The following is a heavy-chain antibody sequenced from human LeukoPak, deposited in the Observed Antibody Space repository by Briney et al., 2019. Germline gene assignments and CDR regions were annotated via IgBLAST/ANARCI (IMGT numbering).Heavy chain of an antibody. J-gene: IGHJ4*02. V-gene: IGHV4-30-4*01. CDR1: GGSISSGDYY. CDR2: IYYSGST. Sequence: SETLSLTCTVSGGSISSGDYYWSWIRQPPGKGLEWIGYIYYSGSTYYNPSLKSRVTISVDTSKNQFSLKLSSVTAADTAVYYCAGGFGCSSTSCNDYWGQGTLVTVSS. D-gene: IGHD2-2*01. CDR3: AGGFGCSSTSCNDY.